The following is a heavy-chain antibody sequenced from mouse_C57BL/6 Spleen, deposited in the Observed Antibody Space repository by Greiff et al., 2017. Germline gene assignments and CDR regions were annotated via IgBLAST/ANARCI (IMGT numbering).Heavy chain of an antibody. V-gene: IGHV3-6*01. Sequence: EVKLMESGPGLVKPSQSLSLTCSVTGYSITSGYYWNWIRQFPGNKLEWMGYISYDGSNNYNPSLKNRISITRDTSKNQFFLKLNSVTTEDTATYDCAREGIYDYDGRGYYAMDYWGQGTSVTVSS. D-gene: IGHD2-4*01. J-gene: IGHJ4*01. CDR1: GYSITSGYY. CDR3: AREGIYDYDGRGYYAMDY. CDR2: ISYDGSN.